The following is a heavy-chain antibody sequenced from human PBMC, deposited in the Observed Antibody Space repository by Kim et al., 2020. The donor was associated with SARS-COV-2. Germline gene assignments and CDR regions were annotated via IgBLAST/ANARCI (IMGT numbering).Heavy chain of an antibody. CDR2: IIPNSGAT. Sequence: ASVKVSCKASGYTFTSYFIHWVRQAPGQGLEWMGRIIPNSGATNYAQKFQGRVTMTRDTSISTAYMELTSLRSDDTAVYYCARSTDYWGQGTLVTVSS. V-gene: IGHV1-2*06. CDR3: ARSTDY. D-gene: IGHD2-2*01. CDR1: GYTFTSYF. J-gene: IGHJ4*02.